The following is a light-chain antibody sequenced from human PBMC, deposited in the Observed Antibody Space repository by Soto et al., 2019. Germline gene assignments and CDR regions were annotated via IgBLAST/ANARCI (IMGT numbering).Light chain of an antibody. V-gene: IGKV1-5*03. J-gene: IGKJ1*01. CDR3: QQYNSYTWT. CDR1: QSISSW. Sequence: DIQMTQSPSTLSASVGDRVTITCRASQSISSWLAWYQQKPGKAPKPLIYKASSLESGVPSRFSGSGAGTEFSITTSSLQPDDFSTYYCQQYNSYTWTFGQGTKVEIK. CDR2: KAS.